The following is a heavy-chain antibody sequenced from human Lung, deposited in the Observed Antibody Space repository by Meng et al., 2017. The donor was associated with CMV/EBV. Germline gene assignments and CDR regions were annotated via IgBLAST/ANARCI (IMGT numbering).Heavy chain of an antibody. CDR1: GLSVEGRI. D-gene: IGHD3-10*01. Sequence: GGGLVLSWGSLRLYCVSFGLSVEGRIRCWVGQPPGKVVEPVSFFVRGDNTYYANSVKGRFAVSRDNSKNTMYLQMNSLRVEDTAVYNCTGDAQLHPNLDYWGQGTLVTVSS. V-gene: IGHV3-66*01. CDR2: FVRGDNT. J-gene: IGHJ4*02. CDR3: TGDAQLHPNLDY.